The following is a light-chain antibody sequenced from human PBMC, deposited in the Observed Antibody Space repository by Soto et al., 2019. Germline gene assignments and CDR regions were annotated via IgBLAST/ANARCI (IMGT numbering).Light chain of an antibody. J-gene: IGLJ1*01. Sequence: QSVLTQPPSASGTPGQGFTISCSGSSSNIGSNTVNWYQQLPGTAPKLLIYTNNQRPSGVPDRFSGSTSGTSASLAISGLQSEDEADYYCAAWDDSLSGYVFGTGTKLTVL. CDR2: TNN. V-gene: IGLV1-44*01. CDR3: AAWDDSLSGYV. CDR1: SSNIGSNT.